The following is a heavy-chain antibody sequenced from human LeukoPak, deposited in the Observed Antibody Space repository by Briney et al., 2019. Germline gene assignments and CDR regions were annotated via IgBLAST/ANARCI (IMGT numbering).Heavy chain of an antibody. J-gene: IGHJ4*02. CDR3: ASVSWIAARTMSTGIQFDY. CDR2: ISYDGSNK. Sequence: PGGSLRLSCAASGFTFSSYGMHWVRQAPGKGLEWVAVISYDGSNKYYADSVKGRFTISRDNSKNTLYLQMNSLRAEDTALYYCASVSWIAARTMSTGIQFDYWGQGTLVTVSS. CDR1: GFTFSSYG. D-gene: IGHD6-6*01. V-gene: IGHV3-30*03.